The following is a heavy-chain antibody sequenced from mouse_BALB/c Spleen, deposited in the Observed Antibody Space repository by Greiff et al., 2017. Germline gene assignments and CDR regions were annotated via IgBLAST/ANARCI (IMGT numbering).Heavy chain of an antibody. V-gene: IGHV5-9-4*01. CDR1: GFTFSSYA. Sequence: EVQLVESGGGLVKPGGSLKLSCAASGFTFSSYAMSWVRQSPEKRLEWVAEISSGGSYTYYPETVTGRFTISRDNAKNTLYLEMSSLRSEDTAMYYCARDGDGAWFAYWGQGTLVTVSA. CDR3: ARDGDGAWFAY. CDR2: ISSGGSYT. J-gene: IGHJ3*01.